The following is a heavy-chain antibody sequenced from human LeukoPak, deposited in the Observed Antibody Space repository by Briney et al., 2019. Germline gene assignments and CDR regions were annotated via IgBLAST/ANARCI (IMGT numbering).Heavy chain of an antibody. CDR2: INPNSGGT. Sequence: ASVKVSCKASGYTFTGYYMHWVRQAPGQGLEWMGWINPNSGGTNYAQKFQGRVTMTRDTSISTAYMELSRLRSDDTAVYYCANLLTEWFGSEDYWGQGTLVTVSS. CDR1: GYTFTGYY. J-gene: IGHJ4*02. D-gene: IGHD3-10*01. CDR3: ANLLTEWFGSEDY. V-gene: IGHV1-2*02.